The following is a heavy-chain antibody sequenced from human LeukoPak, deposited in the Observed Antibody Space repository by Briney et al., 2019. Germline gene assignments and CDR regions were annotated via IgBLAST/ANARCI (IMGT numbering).Heavy chain of an antibody. Sequence: GGSLRLSCAASGFTFSSYAMDWVRQAPGKGLEWVSGTSDRGDYTYYADSVKGRFTISRDNAKNSLYLQMNSLRAEDTAVYYCARIAPTAMVFWGQGTLVTVSS. CDR3: ARIAPTAMVF. V-gene: IGHV3-23*01. CDR1: GFTFSSYA. J-gene: IGHJ4*02. D-gene: IGHD5-18*01. CDR2: TSDRGDYT.